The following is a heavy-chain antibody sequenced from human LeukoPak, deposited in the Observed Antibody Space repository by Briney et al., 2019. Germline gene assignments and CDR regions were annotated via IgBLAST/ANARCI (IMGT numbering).Heavy chain of an antibody. J-gene: IGHJ6*03. V-gene: IGHV4-38-2*02. D-gene: IGHD5-12*01. CDR1: GYSISSGYY. CDR3: ARTTEGYAGGPGYSYYYYMDV. Sequence: SETLSLTCTVSGYSISSGYYWGWIRQPPGKGLEWIGSIYHSGSTYYNPTLKSRVTISVDTSKNQFSLKLRSVTAADTAVYYCARTTEGYAGGPGYSYYYYMDVWGKGTTVTISS. CDR2: IYHSGST.